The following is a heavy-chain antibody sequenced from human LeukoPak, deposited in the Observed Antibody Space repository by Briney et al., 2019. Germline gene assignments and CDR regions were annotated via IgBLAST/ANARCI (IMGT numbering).Heavy chain of an antibody. D-gene: IGHD6-19*01. V-gene: IGHV4-34*01. CDR2: INHSGST. J-gene: IGHJ5*02. Sequence: SETLSLTCAVYGGSFSGYYWSWIRQPPGKGLEWIGEINHSGSTNYNPSLKSRVTISVDTSKNQFSLKLSSVTAADTAVYYCARGRRVAGRNWFDPWGQGTLVTVSS. CDR1: GGSFSGYY. CDR3: ARGRRVAGRNWFDP.